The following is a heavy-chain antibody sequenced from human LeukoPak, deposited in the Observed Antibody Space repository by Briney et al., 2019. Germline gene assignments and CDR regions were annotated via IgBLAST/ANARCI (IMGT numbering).Heavy chain of an antibody. Sequence: GGSLRLSCAASGFTFSTYAMTWVRQAPGKGLEWVSGISSSGDTTYYADSVKGRFTTSRDNSKNALYLQINSLRAEDTAVYYCAKSMYYDSTGDKKYYFEYWGQGTLVTVSS. D-gene: IGHD3-22*01. CDR1: GFTFSTYA. V-gene: IGHV3-23*01. J-gene: IGHJ4*02. CDR2: ISSSGDTT. CDR3: AKSMYYDSTGDKKYYFEY.